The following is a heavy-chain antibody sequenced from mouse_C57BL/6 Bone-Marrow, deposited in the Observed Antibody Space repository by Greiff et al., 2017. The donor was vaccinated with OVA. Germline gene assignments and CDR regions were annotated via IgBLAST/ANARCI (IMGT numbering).Heavy chain of an antibody. J-gene: IGHJ4*01. Sequence: QVQLKESGPGLVQPSPSLSITCTASGFSLTSYGVHWVRQSPGKGLEWLGVIWRGGSTDYNAAIMSRLSITKDNSKSQVFFKMNSLQADDTAIYDGAKNCSSSHYCAMDYWGQGTSVTVSS. D-gene: IGHD1-1*01. CDR1: GFSLTSYG. CDR2: IWRGGST. V-gene: IGHV2-5*01. CDR3: AKNCSSSHYCAMDY.